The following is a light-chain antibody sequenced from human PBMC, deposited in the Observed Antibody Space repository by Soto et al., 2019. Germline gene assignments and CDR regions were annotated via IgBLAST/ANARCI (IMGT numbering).Light chain of an antibody. CDR2: DTF. V-gene: IGKV1-39*01. Sequence: DIQMTQSPSSLSASLGDRVTITCRPSESIRNELNWFQQRPGKAPRLRIYDTFTLQSGVPSRFSGSFSGTEFSLTISSLQAGDSAIYYCQQSFTTPWTFGQGTKVEI. CDR1: ESIRNE. CDR3: QQSFTTPWT. J-gene: IGKJ1*01.